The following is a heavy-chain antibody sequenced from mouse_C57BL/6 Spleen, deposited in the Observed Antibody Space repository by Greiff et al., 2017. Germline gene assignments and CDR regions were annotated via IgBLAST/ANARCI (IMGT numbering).Heavy chain of an antibody. CDR1: GYTFTDYY. J-gene: IGHJ4*01. CDR2: IYPGSGNT. CDR3: AREDYGRVYAMDY. V-gene: IGHV1-76*01. D-gene: IGHD1-2*01. Sequence: QVQLKQSGAELVRPGASVKLSCKASGYTFTDYYINWVKQRPGQGLEWIARIYPGSGNTYYNEKFKGKATLTAEKSSSTAYMQLSSLTSEDSAVYFCAREDYGRVYAMDYWGQGTSVTVSS.